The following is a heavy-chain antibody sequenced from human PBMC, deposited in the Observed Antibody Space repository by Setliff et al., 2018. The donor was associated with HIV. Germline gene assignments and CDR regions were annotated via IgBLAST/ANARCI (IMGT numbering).Heavy chain of an antibody. CDR2: IYTTERI. CDR1: GGSISGHY. CDR3: ARPGSSSYYYAMDV. Sequence: NPSETLSLTCSFSGGSISGHYWSWIRQTPGKGLEWIATIYTTERISYNPSLRSRVTISVETSQNLFSLRLRSVTAADTGVYYCARPGSSSYYYAMDVWGRGTTVTVSS. J-gene: IGHJ6*02. V-gene: IGHV4-59*11. D-gene: IGHD3-10*01.